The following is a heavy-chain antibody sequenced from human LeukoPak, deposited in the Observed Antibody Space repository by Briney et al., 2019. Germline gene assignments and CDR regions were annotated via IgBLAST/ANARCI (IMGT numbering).Heavy chain of an antibody. CDR1: GFTVSSNY. CDR2: IYSGGST. J-gene: IGHJ5*01. Sequence: GGSLRLSCAASGFTVSSNYMSWVRRAPGKGLEWVSVIYSGGSTYYADSVKGRFTISRDNSKNTLYLQMSSLRAEDTAVYYCARGPPGNWFDSWGQGTLVTVSS. V-gene: IGHV3-53*01. CDR3: ARGPPGNWFDS.